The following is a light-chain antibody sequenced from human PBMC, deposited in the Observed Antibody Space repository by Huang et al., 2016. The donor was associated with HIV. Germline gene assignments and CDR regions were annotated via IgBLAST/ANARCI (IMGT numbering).Light chain of an antibody. CDR2: AAS. V-gene: IGKV1-39*01. CDR3: QQSYSTPLS. Sequence: DIQMTQSPSSLSASVGDRVTITCRTSQSISSYLNWYQQKPGKAPNLLIYAASSLQSGVPSRFSGSGSGTEFTLTISSLQPEDFATYFCQQSYSTPLSFGGGTKVEIK. CDR1: QSISSY. J-gene: IGKJ4*01.